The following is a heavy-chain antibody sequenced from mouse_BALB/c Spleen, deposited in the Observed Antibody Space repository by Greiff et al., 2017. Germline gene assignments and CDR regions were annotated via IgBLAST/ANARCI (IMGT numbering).Heavy chain of an antibody. Sequence: QVQLQQPGAELVKPGASVKLSCKASGYTFTSYWMHWVKQRPGQGLEWIGEINPSNGRTNYNEKFKSKATLTVDKSSSTAYMQLSSLTSEDSAVYYCARSGNPYYYAMDDWGQGTSVTVAS. V-gene: IGHV1S81*02. J-gene: IGHJ4*01. D-gene: IGHD2-1*01. CDR2: INPSNGRT. CDR3: ARSGNPYYYAMDD. CDR1: GYTFTSYW.